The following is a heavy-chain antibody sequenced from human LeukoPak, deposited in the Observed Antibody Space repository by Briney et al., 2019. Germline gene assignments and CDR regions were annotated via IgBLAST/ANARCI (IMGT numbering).Heavy chain of an antibody. Sequence: ASVKVSCKASGYTFTSYDINWVRQATGQGLEWMGWMNPNSGNTGYAQKFQGRVTMTRNTSISTAYMELSSLRSEDTAVYYCARRIWDSSGWHSGHWFDPWGQGTLVTVSS. CDR3: ARRIWDSSGWHSGHWFDP. CDR2: MNPNSGNT. CDR1: GYTFTSYD. J-gene: IGHJ5*02. V-gene: IGHV1-8*01. D-gene: IGHD6-19*01.